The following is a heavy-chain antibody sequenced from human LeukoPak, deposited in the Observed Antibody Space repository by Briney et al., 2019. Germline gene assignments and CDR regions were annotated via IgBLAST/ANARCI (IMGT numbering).Heavy chain of an antibody. V-gene: IGHV1-18*01. CDR3: AINYVTGRQLAYYWYFDL. J-gene: IGHJ2*01. Sequence: SVKVSCKASGYTFTSYGISWVRQAPGQGLEWMGWISAYNGNTNYAQKLQGRVTMTTDTSTSTAYMELRSLRSDDTAVYYCAINYVTGRQLAYYWYFDLWGRGTLVTVSS. CDR1: GYTFTSYG. D-gene: IGHD6-13*01. CDR2: ISAYNGNT.